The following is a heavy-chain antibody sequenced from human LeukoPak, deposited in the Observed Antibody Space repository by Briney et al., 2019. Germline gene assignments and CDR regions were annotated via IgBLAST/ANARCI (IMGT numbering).Heavy chain of an antibody. V-gene: IGHV4-34*01. Sequence: SETLSLTCAVYGGSFSGHYWGWIRQPPGKGLEWIGDINHRGSANYNPSLKSRVVLSVDTSKKQFSPRINSVTAADTAVYYCARGPDWGQGTLVIVSS. CDR2: INHRGSA. CDR3: ARGPD. CDR1: GGSFSGHY. J-gene: IGHJ4*02.